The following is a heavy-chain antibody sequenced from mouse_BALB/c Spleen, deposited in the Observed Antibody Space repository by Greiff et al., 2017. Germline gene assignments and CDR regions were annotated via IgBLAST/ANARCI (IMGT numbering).Heavy chain of an antibody. J-gene: IGHJ3*01. CDR3: ARDEDWFAY. CDR1: GFTFSSFG. CDR2: ISSGSSTI. V-gene: IGHV5-17*02. Sequence: DVQLVESGGGLVQPGGSRKLSCAASGFTFSSFGMHWVRQAPEKGLEWVAYISSGSSTIYYADTVKGRFTISRDNPKNTLFLQMTSLRSEDTAMYYCARDEDWFAYWGQGTLVTVSA.